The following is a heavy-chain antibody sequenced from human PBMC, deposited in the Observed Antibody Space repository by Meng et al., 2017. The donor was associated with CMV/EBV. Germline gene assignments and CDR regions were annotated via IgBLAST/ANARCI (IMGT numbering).Heavy chain of an antibody. CDR1: GGSFSGYY. D-gene: IGHD5-24*01. V-gene: IGHV4-34*01. CDR3: ARRDGYKGGLDY. J-gene: IGHJ4*02. CDR2: INHSGST. Sequence: SQTLSLTCAVYGGSFSGYYWSWIRQPPGKGLEWIGEINHSGSTNYNPSLKSRVTISVDTSKNQFPLKLSSVTAADTAVYYCARRDGYKGGLDYWGQGTLVTVSS.